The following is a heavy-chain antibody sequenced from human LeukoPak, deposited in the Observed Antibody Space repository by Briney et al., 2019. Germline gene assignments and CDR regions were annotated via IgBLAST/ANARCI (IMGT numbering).Heavy chain of an antibody. Sequence: PSETLSLTCAVYGSSFSGYDWSWIRQPPGKGLEWIGEINYSGSASYNESLKSRASVSVDKSKNQFSLRLTSVTAADTAVYYCARVSFGGVIVAQDYWGQGTLVTVSS. V-gene: IGHV4-34*01. CDR1: GSSFSGYD. J-gene: IGHJ4*02. D-gene: IGHD3-16*02. CDR3: ARVSFGGVIVAQDY. CDR2: INYSGSA.